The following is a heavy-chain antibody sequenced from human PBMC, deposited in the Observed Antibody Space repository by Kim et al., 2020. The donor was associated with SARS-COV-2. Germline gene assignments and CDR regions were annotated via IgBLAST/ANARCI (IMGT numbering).Heavy chain of an antibody. V-gene: IGHV1-46*01. CDR2: IRPTGGRT. D-gene: IGHD2-21*01. CDR3: TRGIPERAPDWFDP. J-gene: IGHJ5*02. Sequence: ASVKVSCKASGYSFTSYYMHWVRQAPGQGLEWMGIIRPTGGRTTYAQNFQGRVTMTRDTSTSTDYLEISSLRSEDTAVYYCTRGIPERAPDWFDPWGQGT. CDR1: GYSFTSYY.